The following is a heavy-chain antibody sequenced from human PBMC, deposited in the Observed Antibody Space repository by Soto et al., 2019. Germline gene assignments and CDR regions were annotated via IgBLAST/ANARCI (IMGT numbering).Heavy chain of an antibody. CDR2: ISAYNGNT. Sequence: ASVKVSCKASGYTFTSYGISWVRQAPGQGLEWMGWISAYNGNTNYAQKLQGRVTMTTDTSTSTAYMELRSLRSDDTAVYYCARDVLGTSSWGGFDYWGQGPLVTVS. CDR1: GYTFTSYG. J-gene: IGHJ4*02. V-gene: IGHV1-18*01. CDR3: ARDVLGTSSWGGFDY. D-gene: IGHD2-8*02.